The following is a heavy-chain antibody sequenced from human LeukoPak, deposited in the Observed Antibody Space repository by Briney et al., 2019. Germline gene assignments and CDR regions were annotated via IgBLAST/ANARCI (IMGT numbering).Heavy chain of an antibody. D-gene: IGHD2-15*01. CDR2: FYPEEGET. V-gene: IGHV1-24*01. Sequence: RASVKVSCKVSGYTLTELSMHCVRQAPGKGLEWRGGFYPEEGETIYAQKFQGRVTMTEDTSTDTAYMELSSLRYEDTAVYYCAPGTYCRRRSSSGPRTFQQWGQGTLVTVSS. CDR3: APGTYCRRRSSSGPRTFQQ. J-gene: IGHJ1*01. CDR1: GYTLTELS.